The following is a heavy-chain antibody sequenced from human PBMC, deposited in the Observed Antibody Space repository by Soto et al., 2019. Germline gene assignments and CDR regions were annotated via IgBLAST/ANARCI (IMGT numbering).Heavy chain of an antibody. J-gene: IGHJ3*02. Sequence: QVQLQESGPGLVKPSQTLSLTCTVSGGSISSGDYYWSWIRQPPGKGLEWIGYIYYSGSTYYNPSLKSRVTISVDTSKNQFSLKLSSVTAADTAVYYCARGRYFDWLSFDAFDIWGQGTMVTVSS. CDR2: IYYSGST. CDR1: GGSISSGDYY. CDR3: ARGRYFDWLSFDAFDI. V-gene: IGHV4-30-4*01. D-gene: IGHD3-9*01.